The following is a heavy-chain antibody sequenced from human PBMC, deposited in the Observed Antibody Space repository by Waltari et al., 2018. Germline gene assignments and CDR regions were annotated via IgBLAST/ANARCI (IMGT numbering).Heavy chain of an antibody. D-gene: IGHD3-10*01. CDR3: ARGGQSGYSSGGSGSYYNIYYYYYMDV. V-gene: IGHV4-30-4*08. J-gene: IGHJ6*03. Sequence: QVQLQESGPGLVKPSQTLSLTCTVSGGSISSGDYYWSWIRQPPGKGLEWIGYIYYSGSTYYNPSLKSRVTISVDTSKNQFSLKLSSVTAADTAVYYCARGGQSGYSSGGSGSYYNIYYYYYMDVWGKGTTVTISS. CDR1: GGSISSGDYY. CDR2: IYYSGST.